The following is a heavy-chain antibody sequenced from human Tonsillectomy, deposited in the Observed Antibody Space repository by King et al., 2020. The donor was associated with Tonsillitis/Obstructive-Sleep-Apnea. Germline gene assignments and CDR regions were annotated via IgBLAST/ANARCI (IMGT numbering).Heavy chain of an antibody. J-gene: IGHJ3*02. D-gene: IGHD1-26*01. V-gene: IGHV4-34*01. CDR1: GGSFSGYY. CDR3: ARVVLGGSQPAFDI. CDR2: INHSGST. Sequence: VQLQQWGAGLLKPSETLSLTCAVYGGSFSGYYWSWIRQPPGKGLEWIGEINHSGSTNYNPSLKSRVTISVDTSKNQFSLKLSSVTAADTAVYYCARVVLGGSQPAFDICGQGTMVTVSS.